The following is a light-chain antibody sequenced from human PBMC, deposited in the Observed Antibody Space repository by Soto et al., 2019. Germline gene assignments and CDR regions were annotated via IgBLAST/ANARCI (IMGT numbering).Light chain of an antibody. Sequence: EIMLTQSPATLSLSPGERATLSCRASQSVSSYLAWYQQKPGQAPRLLIYDASNRATGIPARFSGSGSGTDFTLTISSTEPEDFAIYYCQQRSNWPPVTFGGGTKVEIK. J-gene: IGKJ4*01. CDR3: QQRSNWPPVT. V-gene: IGKV3-11*01. CDR1: QSVSSY. CDR2: DAS.